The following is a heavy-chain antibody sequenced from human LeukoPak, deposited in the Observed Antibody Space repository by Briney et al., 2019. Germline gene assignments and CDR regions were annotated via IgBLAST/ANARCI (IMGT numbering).Heavy chain of an antibody. Sequence: SVKVSCKASGYTFTSYGISWVRQAPGQGLEWIGWISAYNGNTNYAQKLQGRVTMTTDTSTSTAYMELRSLRSDDTAVYYCARGQRGYSYDASDIWGQGTMVTVSS. CDR3: ARGQRGYSYDASDI. CDR1: GYTFTSYG. V-gene: IGHV1-18*01. D-gene: IGHD5-18*01. J-gene: IGHJ3*02. CDR2: ISAYNGNT.